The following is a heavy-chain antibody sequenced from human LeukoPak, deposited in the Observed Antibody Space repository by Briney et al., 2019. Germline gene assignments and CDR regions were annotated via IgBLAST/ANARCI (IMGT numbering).Heavy chain of an antibody. J-gene: IGHJ2*01. Sequence: ASVKVSCKASGYTFTSYYMHWVRQAPGQGLEWMGIINSSGGSTSYAQQFQGRVTMTRDTSTSTVYMELSSLRSEDTAVYYCARDGCSGGSCYTNWYFDLWGRGTLVTVSS. V-gene: IGHV1-46*01. CDR2: INSSGGST. CDR1: GYTFTSYY. CDR3: ARDGCSGGSCYTNWYFDL. D-gene: IGHD2-15*01.